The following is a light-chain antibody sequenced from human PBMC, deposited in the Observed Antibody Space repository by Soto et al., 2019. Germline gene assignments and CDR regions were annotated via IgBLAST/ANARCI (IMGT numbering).Light chain of an antibody. J-gene: IGLJ3*02. CDR1: SSAVGSYNL. CDR3: CSFSTSGTWV. CDR2: ESN. V-gene: IGLV2-23*01. Sequence: QSALTQPASVSGSPGQSITISCTGTSSAVGSYNLVSWYQQHPGKAPKLMISESNKRPSGISNRFSGSKSGNTASLTISGLQAEDEADYYCCSFSTSGTWVFGGGTKLTVL.